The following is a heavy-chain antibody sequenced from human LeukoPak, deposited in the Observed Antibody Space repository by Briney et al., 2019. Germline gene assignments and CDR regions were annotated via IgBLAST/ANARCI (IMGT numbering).Heavy chain of an antibody. J-gene: IGHJ4*02. CDR2: INTRSTYI. D-gene: IGHD6-13*01. CDR1: GFTFSSSS. CDR3: ARGGVYSSSDFDY. V-gene: IGHV3-21*01. Sequence: PGGSLRLSCAVSGFTFSSSSMNWVRQAPGKGLEWVSSINTRSTYIYYADSVKGRFTISRDNAKSSLYLQMNSLRAEDTAVYYCARGGVYSSSDFDYWGQGTLVTVSS.